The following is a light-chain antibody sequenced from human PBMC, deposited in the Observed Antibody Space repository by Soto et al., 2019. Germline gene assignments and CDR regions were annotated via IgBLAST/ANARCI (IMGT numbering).Light chain of an antibody. CDR2: AAS. Sequence: DIKITQSPSSLYASVGDRVTITCRASQSISSYLNWYQQKPGKAPKLLIYAASSLQSGVPSRFSGSGSGTDFTLTISSLQPEDVAIYYCQNYHSAPITFGGGTKVDI. CDR3: QNYHSAPIT. CDR1: QSISSY. J-gene: IGKJ4*01. V-gene: IGKV1-39*01.